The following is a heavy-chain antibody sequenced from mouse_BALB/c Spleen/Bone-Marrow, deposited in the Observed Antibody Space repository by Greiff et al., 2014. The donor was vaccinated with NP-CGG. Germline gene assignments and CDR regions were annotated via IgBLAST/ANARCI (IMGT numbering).Heavy chain of an antibody. J-gene: IGHJ4*01. V-gene: IGHV1S135*01. CDR3: ARSILGAMDY. CDR1: GYAFTSYN. Sequence: LVESGASVKVSCKASGYAFTSYNMYWVKQSHGKSLEWIGYIDPYNGGTSYNQKFKGKATLTVDKSSSTAYMHLNSLTSEDSAVYYCARSILGAMDYWGRGTSVTVSS. CDR2: IDPYNGGT. D-gene: IGHD4-1*01.